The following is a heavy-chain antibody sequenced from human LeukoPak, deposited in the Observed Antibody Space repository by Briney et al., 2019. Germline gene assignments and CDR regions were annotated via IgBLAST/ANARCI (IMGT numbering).Heavy chain of an antibody. CDR1: GDSVSSNSAA. V-gene: IGHV6-1*01. CDR3: ARENSSSWLDAFDI. J-gene: IGHJ3*02. CDR2: TYYRSKWYN. Sequence: SQTLSLTCAISGDSVSSNSAAWHWLRQSPSRGLEWLGRTYYRSKWYNDYAVSVKSRITINPDTSKNHFSLQLNSVTPEDTAVYYCARENSSSWLDAFDIWGQGTMVTVSS. D-gene: IGHD6-13*01.